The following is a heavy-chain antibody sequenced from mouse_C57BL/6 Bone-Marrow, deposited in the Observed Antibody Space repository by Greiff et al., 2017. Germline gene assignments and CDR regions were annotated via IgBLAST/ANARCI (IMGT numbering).Heavy chain of an antibody. Sequence: EVQRVESGGGLVQPGASLRLSCAASGFTFTDYYMSWVRQPPGKAPEWLALIRNKANGYTTDYTASVKGRFTISRDNSQNILYLQMNPLRAEDSATYYCIKAVSGCHYAMDYWGQGTSVTVSS. CDR1: GFTFTDYY. CDR2: IRNKANGYTT. D-gene: IGHD3-1*01. V-gene: IGHV7-4*01. CDR3: IKAVSGCHYAMDY. J-gene: IGHJ4*01.